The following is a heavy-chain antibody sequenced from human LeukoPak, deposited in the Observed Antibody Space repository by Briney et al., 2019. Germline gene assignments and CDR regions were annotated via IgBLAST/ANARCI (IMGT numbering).Heavy chain of an antibody. CDR2: IKQDGSEK. CDR3: ARDGRTDAFDI. Sequence: GGSLRLSCAVSGFTFSSYWMSWVRQAPGKGLEWVANIKQDGSEKYYVDSVKGRFTISRDNAKNALYLQMNSLRAEDTAVYYCARDGRTDAFDIWGQGTMVTVSS. J-gene: IGHJ3*02. V-gene: IGHV3-7*01. CDR1: GFTFSSYW.